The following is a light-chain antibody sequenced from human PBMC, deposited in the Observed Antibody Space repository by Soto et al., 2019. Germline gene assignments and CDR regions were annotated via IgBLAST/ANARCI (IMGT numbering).Light chain of an antibody. Sequence: QSVLTQPASVSGSPGQSITISCTGTSSDIGDYNFVSWYQQHPGKAPKLMIYEVNKRPSGVPDRFSGSKSGNTASLTVSGLQPEDEADYYCSSYAGSNNLLFGGGTKVTVL. CDR3: SSYAGSNNLL. V-gene: IGLV2-8*01. CDR2: EVN. CDR1: SSDIGDYNF. J-gene: IGLJ2*01.